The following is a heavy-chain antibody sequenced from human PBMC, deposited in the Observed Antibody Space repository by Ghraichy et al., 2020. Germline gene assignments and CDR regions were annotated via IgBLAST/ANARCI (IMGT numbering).Heavy chain of an antibody. CDR3: ARDSYDSSGYGLDY. CDR1: GFTFSSYV. V-gene: IGHV3-30-3*01. Sequence: GGSLRLSCAASGFTFSSYVMHWVRQAPGKGLEWVALISYDGNNKYYADSVKGRFTISRDNSKNTLYLQMNSLRAEDTAVCYCARDSYDSSGYGLDYWGQGTLVTVSS. J-gene: IGHJ4*02. D-gene: IGHD3-22*01. CDR2: ISYDGNNK.